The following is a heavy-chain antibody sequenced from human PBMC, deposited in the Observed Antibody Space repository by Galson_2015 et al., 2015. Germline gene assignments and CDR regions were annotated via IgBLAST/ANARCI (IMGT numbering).Heavy chain of an antibody. Sequence: ETLSLTCAVYGGSFGGYYWSWIRQPPGKGLEWIGEINHSGSTNYNPSLKSRVTISVDTSKNQFSLKLSSVTAADTAVYYCARGRGSEGTLDDWGQGTLVTVSS. CDR1: GGSFGGYY. D-gene: IGHD3-10*01. CDR2: INHSGST. V-gene: IGHV4-34*01. CDR3: ARGRGSEGTLDD. J-gene: IGHJ4*02.